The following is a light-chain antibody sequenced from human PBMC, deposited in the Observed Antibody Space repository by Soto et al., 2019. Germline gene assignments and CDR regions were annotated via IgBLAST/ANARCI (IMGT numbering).Light chain of an antibody. V-gene: IGLV2-14*01. Sequence: QSVLTQPASVSGSPGQSITISCTGTGSDISYFNYVSWYQQQPGKAPKLMIYEVDNRPSGVSIRFSGSKSGSTASLTISGLQAEDEADYYCKSYAVGSTYVFGTGTKLTVL. CDR2: EVD. CDR3: KSYAVGSTYV. CDR1: GSDISYFNY. J-gene: IGLJ1*01.